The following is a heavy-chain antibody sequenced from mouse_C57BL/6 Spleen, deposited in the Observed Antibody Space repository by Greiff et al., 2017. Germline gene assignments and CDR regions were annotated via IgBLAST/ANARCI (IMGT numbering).Heavy chain of an antibody. CDR1: GYTFTSYW. V-gene: IGHV1-64*01. Sequence: VQLQQPGAELVKPGASVKLSCKASGYTFTSYWMHWVKQRPGQGLEWIGMIHPNSGSTNYNEKFKSKATLTVDKSSSTAYMQLSSLTSEDSAVYYCARRGGGYYFDYWGQGTTLTVSS. CDR2: IHPNSGST. J-gene: IGHJ2*01. CDR3: ARRGGGYYFDY.